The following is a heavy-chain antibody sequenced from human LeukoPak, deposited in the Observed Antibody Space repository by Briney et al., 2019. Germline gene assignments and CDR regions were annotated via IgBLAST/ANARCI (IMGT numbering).Heavy chain of an antibody. CDR1: GVTFSSYN. CDR2: ISSSSSYI. D-gene: IGHD1-26*01. Sequence: GGSLRLSCAASGVTFSSYNMNWVRQAPGKGLQWVSSISSSSSYIYYADSVKGRFTISRDNAKNSLYLQMNSLRAEDTAVYYCARVYSGYGMDVWGQGTTVTVSS. J-gene: IGHJ6*02. CDR3: ARVYSGYGMDV. V-gene: IGHV3-21*01.